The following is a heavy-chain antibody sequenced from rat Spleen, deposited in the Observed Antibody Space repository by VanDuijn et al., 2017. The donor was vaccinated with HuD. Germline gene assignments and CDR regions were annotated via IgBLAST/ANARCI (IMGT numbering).Heavy chain of an antibody. CDR2: INSEGTT. CDR3: ARRHYGYTDYFDY. V-gene: IGHV3-3*01. J-gene: IGHJ2*01. CDR1: GLSLLSNGV. D-gene: IGHD1-9*01. Sequence: VQLQESGPGLVQPSQTLSLTCTVSGLSLLSNGVSWIRQVPGKGLEWMGYINSEGTTNYNPSLKSRISITRDTSKNQFFLQVNSVTAEDTATYYCARRHYGYTDYFDYWGQGVMVTVSS.